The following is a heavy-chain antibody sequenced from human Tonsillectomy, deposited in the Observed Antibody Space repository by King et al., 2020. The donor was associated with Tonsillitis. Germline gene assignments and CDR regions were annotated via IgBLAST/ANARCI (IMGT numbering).Heavy chain of an antibody. V-gene: IGHV3-66*01. CDR1: GFTVSSNY. CDR2: IYSGGST. CDR3: ARDTGPLVPCWYFDL. J-gene: IGHJ2*01. Sequence: VQLVESGGGLVQPGGSLRLSCAASGFTVSSNYMSWVRQAPGKGLEWVSVIYSGGSTYYADSVKGRFTISRDNSKNTLYLQMNSLRAEDTAVYYCARDTGPLVPCWYFDLWGRGTLVTVSS. D-gene: IGHD6-6*01.